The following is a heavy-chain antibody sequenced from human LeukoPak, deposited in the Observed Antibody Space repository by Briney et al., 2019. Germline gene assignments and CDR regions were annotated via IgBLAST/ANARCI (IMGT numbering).Heavy chain of an antibody. D-gene: IGHD3-10*01. V-gene: IGHV3-53*01. Sequence: PGRSLRLSCAASGFTVSSNYMSWVRQAPGKGLEWVSVIYSGGSTYYADSVKGRFTISRDNSKNTLYLQMNSLRAEDTAVYYCARTSMVRGVFAFDYWGQGTLVTVSS. J-gene: IGHJ4*02. CDR1: GFTVSSNY. CDR3: ARTSMVRGVFAFDY. CDR2: IYSGGST.